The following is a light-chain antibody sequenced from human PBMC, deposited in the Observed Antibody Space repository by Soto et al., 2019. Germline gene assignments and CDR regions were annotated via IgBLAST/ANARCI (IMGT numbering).Light chain of an antibody. CDR1: QSISSW. CDR2: DAS. CDR3: QQYNSYSPLT. J-gene: IGKJ3*01. Sequence: DIQMTQSPSTLSASVGDIVTITCRASQSISSWLAWYQQKPGKAPKLLIYDASSLESGVPSRFSGSGSGTEFTLTISSLQPDDFATYYCQQYNSYSPLTFGPGTKVDIK. V-gene: IGKV1-5*01.